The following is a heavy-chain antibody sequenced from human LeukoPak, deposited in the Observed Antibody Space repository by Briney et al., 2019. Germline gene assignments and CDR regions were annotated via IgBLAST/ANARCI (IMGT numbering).Heavy chain of an antibody. CDR1: GFTFSRCD. D-gene: IGHD6-19*01. CDR2: IGTGGDI. Sequence: GGSLRLSYAASGFTFSRCDMFWFRQAPGKGLEWVSTIGTGGDIYYSDSVKGRFTISRENAKNSLYLQMNSLSAGDTAVYFCARGGIAVSGINLEDYWGQGTLVTVSS. J-gene: IGHJ4*02. CDR3: ARGGIAVSGINLEDY. V-gene: IGHV3-13*01.